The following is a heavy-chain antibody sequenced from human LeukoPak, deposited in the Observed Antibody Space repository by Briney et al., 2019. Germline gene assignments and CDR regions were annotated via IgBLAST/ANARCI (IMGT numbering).Heavy chain of an antibody. Sequence: PSETLSLTCTVSGGSISSYYWGWIRQPPGKGLEWIGSMFHSGTTYYNPSLKSRITISVDTFKNHFSLKLSSVTAADTAVYYCARMLRTVWELPYYWGQGTLVTVSS. CDR2: MFHSGTT. D-gene: IGHD1-26*01. CDR1: GGSISSYY. CDR3: ARMLRTVWELPYY. V-gene: IGHV4-38-2*02. J-gene: IGHJ4*02.